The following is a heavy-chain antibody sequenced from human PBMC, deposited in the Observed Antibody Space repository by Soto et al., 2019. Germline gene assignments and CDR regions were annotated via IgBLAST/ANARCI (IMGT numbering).Heavy chain of an antibody. CDR3: ARGGSSSDNGMDV. Sequence: EVQLVESGGGLVQPGGSLRLSCAASGFSFSTYCMNWVRQAPGKGLEWVSYISSRSYTIYYVDSVKGRFTISRDNAKNSLYLQMNSLRDEDTAVYYCARGGSSSDNGMDVWGQGTMVTVSS. CDR1: GFSFSTYC. CDR2: ISSRSYTI. V-gene: IGHV3-48*02. D-gene: IGHD6-6*01. J-gene: IGHJ6*02.